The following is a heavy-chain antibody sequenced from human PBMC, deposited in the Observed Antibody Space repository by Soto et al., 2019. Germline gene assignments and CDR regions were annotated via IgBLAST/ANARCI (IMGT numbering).Heavy chain of an antibody. CDR1: GYTFTGYY. CDR2: INPNSGDT. CDR3: ARDRGVGMGAIMYYGMDV. V-gene: IGHV1-2*04. D-gene: IGHD3-10*01. J-gene: IGHJ6*02. Sequence: ASVKVSCKASGYTFTGYYMHWVRQAPGQGLEWMGRINPNSGDTNYAQKFQGWVTMTRDTSISTAYMELSRLRSDDTAVYYCARDRGVGMGAIMYYGMDVWGQGTTVTVSS.